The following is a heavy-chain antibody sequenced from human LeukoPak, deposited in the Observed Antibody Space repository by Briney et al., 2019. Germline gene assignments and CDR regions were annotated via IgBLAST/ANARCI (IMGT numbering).Heavy chain of an antibody. CDR2: INAGNGNT. CDR3: ARGYSTYYFDY. Sequence: ASVKVSCKASGYTFTSYAMHWVGRAPRHRLEGMGWINAGNGNTKYSQKFQGRVTITRDTSASTAYMEVSSLRSEDTAVYYCARGYSTYYFDYWGQGTLVTASS. J-gene: IGHJ4*02. V-gene: IGHV1-3*01. D-gene: IGHD6-13*01. CDR1: GYTFTSYA.